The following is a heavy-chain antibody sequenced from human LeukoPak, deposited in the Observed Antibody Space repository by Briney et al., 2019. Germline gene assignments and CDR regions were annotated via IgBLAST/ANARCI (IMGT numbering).Heavy chain of an antibody. J-gene: IGHJ6*03. V-gene: IGHV1-69*02. CDR3: ARGNQLWLPHRYDYYMDV. Sequence: EASVKVSCKASGGTFSSYTISWVRQAPGQGLEWMGRIIPILGIANYAQKFQGRVTITADKSTSTAYMELSSLRSEDTAVYYCARGNQLWLPHRYDYYMDVWGKGTTVTVSS. CDR1: GGTFSSYT. CDR2: IIPILGIA. D-gene: IGHD5-18*01.